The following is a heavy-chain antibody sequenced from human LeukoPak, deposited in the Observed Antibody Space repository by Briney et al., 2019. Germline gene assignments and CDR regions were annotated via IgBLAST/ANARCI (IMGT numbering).Heavy chain of an antibody. V-gene: IGHV3-21*01. CDR2: INSGNSYI. J-gene: IGHJ3*02. CDR3: ARDRVVSSGWFDAFDI. Sequence: PGGSLRLSCAASGFTFSTYSVNWVRQAPGKGLEWVSSINSGNSYIYYADSVKGRFTISRDSAKKSLYLQMNSLRDDDTAVYYCARDRVVSSGWFDAFDIWGQGTMVTVSS. D-gene: IGHD6-19*01. CDR1: GFTFSTYS.